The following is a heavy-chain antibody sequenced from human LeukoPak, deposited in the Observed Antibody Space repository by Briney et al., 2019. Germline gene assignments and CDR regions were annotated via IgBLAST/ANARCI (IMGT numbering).Heavy chain of an antibody. CDR2: IYYSGST. CDR1: GGSISSTSYY. J-gene: IGHJ1*01. V-gene: IGHV4-39*07. D-gene: IGHD6-6*01. CDR3: ARDGSIAARPRYFQH. Sequence: PSETLSLTCVVSGGSISSTSYYWGWIRQPPGKGLEWIGSIYYSGSTYYSPSLKSRVTISVDTSKNQFSLKLSSVTAADTAVYYCARDGSIAARPRYFQHWGQGTLVTVSS.